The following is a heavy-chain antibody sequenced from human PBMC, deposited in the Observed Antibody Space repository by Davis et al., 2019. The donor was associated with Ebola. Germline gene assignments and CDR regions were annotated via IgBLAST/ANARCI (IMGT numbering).Heavy chain of an antibody. CDR3: ARVWGGAVDY. D-gene: IGHD1-26*01. V-gene: IGHV1-69*13. CDR2: IIPVFARA. CDR1: GGTFSTYT. J-gene: IGHJ4*02. Sequence: AASVKVSCKASGGTFSTYTFTWVRQAPGQGLEWMGGIIPVFARANYAPKFQGRVTMTADESTSTAYMELSSLRSEDTAVYYCARVWGGAVDYWGQGTLVTVSS.